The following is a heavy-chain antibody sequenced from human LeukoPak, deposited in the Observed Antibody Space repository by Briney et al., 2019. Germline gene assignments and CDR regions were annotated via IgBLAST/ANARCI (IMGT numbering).Heavy chain of an antibody. CDR3: ARAVVQGVIIQGQTVNWYDP. CDR2: IKEDGSDK. J-gene: IGHJ5*02. CDR1: GFTFSRYW. Sequence: PGGSLRLSCAASGFTFSRYWMSWVRQAPGKGLEWVAHIKEDGSDKYYVDSVKGRFTVSRDNAQNSLFLQMNNLRVEDTSVYYCARAVVQGVIIQGQTVNWYDPWGQGTLVTVSS. D-gene: IGHD3-10*01. V-gene: IGHV3-7*01.